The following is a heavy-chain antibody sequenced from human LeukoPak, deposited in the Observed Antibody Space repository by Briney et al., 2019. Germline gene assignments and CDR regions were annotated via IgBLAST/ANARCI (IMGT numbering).Heavy chain of an antibody. J-gene: IGHJ4*02. D-gene: IGHD3-10*01. CDR2: IYYSGST. Sequence: ASETLSLTCTVSGGSISSYYWSWIRQPPGKGLEWIGYIYYSGSTNYNPFLKSRVTISVDTSKNQFSLKLSSVTAADTAVYYCATHRGYFDYWGQGTLVTVSS. CDR1: GGSISSYY. V-gene: IGHV4-59*12. CDR3: ATHRGYFDY.